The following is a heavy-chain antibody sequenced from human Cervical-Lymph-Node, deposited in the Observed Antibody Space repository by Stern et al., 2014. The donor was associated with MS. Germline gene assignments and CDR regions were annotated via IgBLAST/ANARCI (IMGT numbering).Heavy chain of an antibody. Sequence: VQLVESGPGLVKPSETLSLTCSVSGGSLSSYYWSWIRQPPGKGLQWIGYIYYSGSTSYNPPLKSRVTISADTSQNQFSLSLSSVTAADTAVYYCARLTLPDHGIWSGSVGYAFDSWGQGTLVTVSS. CDR3: ARLTLPDHGIWSGSVGYAFDS. D-gene: IGHD3-3*01. CDR1: GGSLSSYY. CDR2: IYYSGST. J-gene: IGHJ4*02. V-gene: IGHV4-59*08.